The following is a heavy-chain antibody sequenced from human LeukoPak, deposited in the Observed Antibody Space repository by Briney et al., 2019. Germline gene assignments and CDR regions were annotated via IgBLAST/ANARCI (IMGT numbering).Heavy chain of an antibody. CDR2: ITSSSRTI. Sequence: GGSLRLSCVASGFTFSSSEMNWVRQAPGEGLEWISYITSSSRTIWYADSVKGRFTISRDNAKNSLYLHMNSLRAEDTAVYYCARDYGGSSPFDYWGQGTLVTVSS. CDR1: GFTFSSSE. J-gene: IGHJ4*02. V-gene: IGHV3-48*03. CDR3: ARDYGGSSPFDY. D-gene: IGHD4-23*01.